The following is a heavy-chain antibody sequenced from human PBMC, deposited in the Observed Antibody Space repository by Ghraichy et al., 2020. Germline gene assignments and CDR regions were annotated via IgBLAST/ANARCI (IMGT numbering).Heavy chain of an antibody. Sequence: GGSLRLSCAASGFTFSSYSMNWVRQATGKGLEWVSYISSSSSTIYYADSVKGRFTISRDNAKNSLYLQMNSLRAEDTAVYYCASPGYCSGGSCYSYYYYGMDVWGQGTTVTVSS. CDR2: ISSSSSTI. CDR3: ASPGYCSGGSCYSYYYYGMDV. V-gene: IGHV3-48*04. CDR1: GFTFSSYS. D-gene: IGHD2-15*01. J-gene: IGHJ6*02.